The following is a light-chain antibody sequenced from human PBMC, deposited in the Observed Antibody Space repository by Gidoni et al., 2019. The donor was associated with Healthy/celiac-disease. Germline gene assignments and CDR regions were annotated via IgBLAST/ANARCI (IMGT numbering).Light chain of an antibody. CDR1: QSVSSSY. Sequence: DIVLTQSPGTLSLSPGERATLSCRASQSVSSSYLAWYQQKPVQAPRLLIYGASSRATGIPDRFSGSGSGTDFTLTISRLEPEDLAVYYCQQYGSSLRTFGQGTKVEIK. CDR3: QQYGSSLRT. CDR2: GAS. J-gene: IGKJ1*01. V-gene: IGKV3-20*01.